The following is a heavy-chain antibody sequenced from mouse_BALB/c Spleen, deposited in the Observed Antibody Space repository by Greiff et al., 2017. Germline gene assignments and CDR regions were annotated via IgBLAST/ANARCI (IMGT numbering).Heavy chain of an antibody. CDR1: GYTFTDYE. J-gene: IGHJ2*01. CDR3: TRWLLDWDD. Sequence: QVQLQQSGAELVRPGASVTLSCKASGYTFTDYEMHWVKQTPVHGLEWIGAIDPETGGTAYNQKFKGKATLTADKSSSTAYMELRSLTSADSAVYYCTRWLLDWDDWGQGTTLTVSS. CDR2: IDPETGGT. V-gene: IGHV1-15*01. D-gene: IGHD2-3*01.